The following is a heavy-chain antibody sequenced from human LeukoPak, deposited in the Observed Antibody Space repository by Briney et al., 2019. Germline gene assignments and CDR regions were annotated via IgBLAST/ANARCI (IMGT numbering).Heavy chain of an antibody. CDR3: AVKKGPMVRGVFVDY. Sequence: GGTLRLSCAASGFTFSSYGMSWVRQAPGKGLDWVSGISGSGGSTYYADSVKGRFTISRDNSKNTLYLQMNSLRAEDTAVYYCAVKKGPMVRGVFVDYWGQGTLVTVSS. V-gene: IGHV3-23*01. J-gene: IGHJ4*02. CDR2: ISGSGGST. D-gene: IGHD3-10*01. CDR1: GFTFSSYG.